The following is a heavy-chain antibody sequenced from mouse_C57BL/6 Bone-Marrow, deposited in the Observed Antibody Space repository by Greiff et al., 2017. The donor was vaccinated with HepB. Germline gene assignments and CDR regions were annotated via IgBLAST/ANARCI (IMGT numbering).Heavy chain of an antibody. J-gene: IGHJ4*01. CDR1: GFTFSSYA. Sequence: EVQGVESGGGLVKPGGSLKLSCAASGFTFSSYAMSWVRQTPEKRLEWVATISDGGSYTYYPDNVKGRFTISRDNAKNNLYLQMSHLKSEDTAMYDCARDYDYDDAMDYWGQGTSVTVSS. V-gene: IGHV5-4*01. CDR3: ARDYDYDDAMDY. D-gene: IGHD2-4*01. CDR2: ISDGGSYT.